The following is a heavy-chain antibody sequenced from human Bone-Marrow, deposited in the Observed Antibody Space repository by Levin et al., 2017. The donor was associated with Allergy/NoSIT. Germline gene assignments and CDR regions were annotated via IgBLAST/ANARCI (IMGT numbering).Heavy chain of an antibody. CDR3: ARGGPYGY. J-gene: IGHJ4*02. Sequence: GESLKISYAVSGFTVSNNYMSWVRQAPGKGLEWVSVIYSAGSTYYADSVRGRFTISRDNSKNTLFLQMNSLRADDTAVYYCARGGPYGYWGQGTLVTVSS. CDR2: IYSAGST. CDR1: GFTVSNNY. V-gene: IGHV3-53*01. D-gene: IGHD3-16*01.